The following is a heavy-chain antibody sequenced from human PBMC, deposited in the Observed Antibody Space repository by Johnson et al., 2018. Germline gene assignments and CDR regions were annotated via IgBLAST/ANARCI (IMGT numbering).Heavy chain of an antibody. CDR3: GRGLGYSSGWHHGAFEI. J-gene: IGHJ3*02. Sequence: QVQLVQSGAEVKQPGSSLKVSCKASGGNFGIFGFSWVRQAPGQGLEWMGRIIPSLGIGNYAQKFQGRVTITADESTTTAYMELSSLRSEDTDLYYCGRGLGYSSGWHHGAFEIWGQGTMVTVSS. CDR2: IIPSLGIG. D-gene: IGHD6-19*01. V-gene: IGHV1-69*09. CDR1: GGNFGIFG.